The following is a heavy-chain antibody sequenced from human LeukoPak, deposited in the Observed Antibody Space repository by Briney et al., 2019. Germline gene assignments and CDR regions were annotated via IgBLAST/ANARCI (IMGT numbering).Heavy chain of an antibody. CDR1: GYTFTGYY. J-gene: IGHJ4*02. CDR2: INPNSGGT. CDR3: ASGFSSSYYYDSSGSYFDY. D-gene: IGHD3-22*01. Sequence: GASVNVSCKASGYTFTGYYMHCVRQAPGQGLEWMGWINPNSGGTNYAQKFQGRVTKTRDTSISTAYIELSRLRSDDTAVYYCASGFSSSYYYDSSGSYFDYWGQGTLVTVSS. V-gene: IGHV1-2*02.